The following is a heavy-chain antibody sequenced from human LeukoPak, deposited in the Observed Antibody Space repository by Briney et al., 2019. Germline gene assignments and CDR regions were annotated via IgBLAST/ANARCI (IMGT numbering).Heavy chain of an antibody. V-gene: IGHV1-69*13. D-gene: IGHD3-10*01. Sequence: GASVKVSCKACGGTFSSYAISWVRQAPGQGLEWMGGIIPIFGTANYAQKFQGRVTITADESTSTAYMELSSLRSEDTAVYYCARDHSNYYGSGSYPYWGQGTLVTISS. CDR1: GGTFSSYA. J-gene: IGHJ4*02. CDR2: IIPIFGTA. CDR3: ARDHSNYYGSGSYPY.